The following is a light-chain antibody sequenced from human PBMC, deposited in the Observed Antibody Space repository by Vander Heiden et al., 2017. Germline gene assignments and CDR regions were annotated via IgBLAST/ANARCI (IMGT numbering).Light chain of an antibody. Sequence: QSALTQPPSASGSPRQSVPISCPGTSSDVGGYNYVSWYQQHPGKAPKLMIYEVSKRPSGVPDRFSGSKSGNTASLTVSGLQAEDEADYYCSSYAGSNNLGVFGGGTKLTVL. V-gene: IGLV2-8*01. J-gene: IGLJ3*02. CDR1: SSDVGGYNY. CDR3: SSYAGSNNLGV. CDR2: EVS.